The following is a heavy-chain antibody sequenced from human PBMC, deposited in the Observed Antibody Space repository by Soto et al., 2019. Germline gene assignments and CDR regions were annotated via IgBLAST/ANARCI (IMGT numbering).Heavy chain of an antibody. Sequence: DVQLVESGGGLVQPGGSLTLSCEASGFSFSSYWMHWVRQAPGKGLVWVSRIKTDGSIINYADFVEGRFTISRDNAKNTVFMQMNGLRVEYKDVDYCARVKHGACYFDLWGRGTLVTVSS. CDR3: ARVKHGACYFDL. D-gene: IGHD3-10*01. J-gene: IGHJ2*01. CDR1: GFSFSSYW. CDR2: IKTDGSII. V-gene: IGHV3-74*01.